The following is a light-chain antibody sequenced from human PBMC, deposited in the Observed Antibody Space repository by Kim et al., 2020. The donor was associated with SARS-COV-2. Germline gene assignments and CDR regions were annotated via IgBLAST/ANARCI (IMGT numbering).Light chain of an antibody. CDR1: SSDVGDYDY. J-gene: IGLJ2*01. CDR3: SSYAGSNVL. Sequence: PGHSVTLSCTGTSSDVGDYDYVSWYQQHSGKAPKLLIYEVSKRPSGVPDRFSDSKSGNTASLTVSGLQAEDEADYYCSSYAGSNVLFGGGTQLTVL. CDR2: EVS. V-gene: IGLV2-8*01.